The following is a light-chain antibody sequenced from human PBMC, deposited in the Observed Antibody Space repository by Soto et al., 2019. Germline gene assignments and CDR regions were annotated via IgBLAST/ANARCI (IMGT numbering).Light chain of an antibody. CDR1: QSVSSSY. V-gene: IGKV3D-20*02. Sequence: ENVLTQSPGTLSLSTGERATLSFRASQSVSSSYLAWYQQKPGQAPRLLIYDASNRATGIPARFSGSGSGTDFTLTISSLEPEDFAVYYCQQRSNWPPITFGQGTRLEI. J-gene: IGKJ5*01. CDR2: DAS. CDR3: QQRSNWPPIT.